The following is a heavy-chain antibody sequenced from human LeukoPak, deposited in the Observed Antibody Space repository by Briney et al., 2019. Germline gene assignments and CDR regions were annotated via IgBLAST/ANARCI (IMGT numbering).Heavy chain of an antibody. CDR1: GFTFSDYY. CDR2: ISSSGSTI. V-gene: IGHV3-11*04. Sequence: GGSLRLSCAASGFTFSDYYMSWIRQAPGKGLEWVSYISSSGSTIYYADSVKGRFTIPRDNAKNSLYLQMNSLRAEDTAVYYCARDLRGYNYLRQVDAFDIWGQGTMVTVSS. J-gene: IGHJ3*02. CDR3: ARDLRGYNYLRQVDAFDI. D-gene: IGHD5-24*01.